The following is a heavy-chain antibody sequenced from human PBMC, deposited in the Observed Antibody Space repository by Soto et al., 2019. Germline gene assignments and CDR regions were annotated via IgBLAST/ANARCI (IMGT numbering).Heavy chain of an antibody. J-gene: IGHJ6*02. CDR1: GFTFSSYA. CDR3: ARGKPSGYRFGPRNFFYYGMDV. V-gene: IGHV3-30-3*01. Sequence: PGGSLRLSCAASGFTFSSYAMHWVRQAPGKGLEWVAVISYDGSNKYYADSVKGRFTISRDNSKNTLYLQMNSLRAEDTAVYYCARGKPSGYRFGPRNFFYYGMDVWGPGTTVTVSS. CDR2: ISYDGSNK. D-gene: IGHD5-18*01.